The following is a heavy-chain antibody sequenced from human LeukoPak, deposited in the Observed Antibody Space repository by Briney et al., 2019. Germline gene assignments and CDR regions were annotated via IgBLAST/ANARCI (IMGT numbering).Heavy chain of an antibody. Sequence: GGSLRLSCTASGFTFGDYAMSWFRQAPGKGLEWVGFIRSKAYGGTTEYAASVKGRFTISRDDSKSIAYLQMNSLKTEDTAVYYCTRAEHIVVVTAIGGTGDYWGQGTLVTVSP. CDR1: GFTFGDYA. CDR2: IRSKAYGGTT. CDR3: TRAEHIVVVTAIGGTGDY. J-gene: IGHJ4*02. V-gene: IGHV3-49*03. D-gene: IGHD2-21*02.